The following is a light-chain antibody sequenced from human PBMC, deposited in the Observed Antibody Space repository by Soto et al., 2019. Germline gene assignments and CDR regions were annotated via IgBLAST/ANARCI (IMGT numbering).Light chain of an antibody. V-gene: IGKV1-39*01. Sequence: DIQMTQSPSSLSASVGDRVTITCRASQSISSYLNWYQQKPGKAPTLLIYAASSLQSGVPSRFSGSGSGTDFTLTISSRQPEDFATYYCQQSYSTPYTFGQGNKLEIK. CDR3: QQSYSTPYT. CDR1: QSISSY. CDR2: AAS. J-gene: IGKJ2*01.